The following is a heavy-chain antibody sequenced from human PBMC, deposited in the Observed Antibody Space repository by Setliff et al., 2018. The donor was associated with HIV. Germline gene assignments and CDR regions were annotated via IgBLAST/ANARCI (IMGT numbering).Heavy chain of an antibody. J-gene: IGHJ3*02. CDR3: TTLVGANPYHDAFDI. V-gene: IGHV3-15*07. CDR2: IKSKRDGGTI. CDR1: GFTFGKVW. D-gene: IGHD1-26*01. Sequence: GGSLRLSCAASGFTFGKVWMNWVRQAPGKGLEWVAHIKSKRDGGTIDYAAPVKGRFTISTDDSENTLYLQMNSLKGEDTAMYYCTTLVGANPYHDAFDIWGQGTLVTVSS.